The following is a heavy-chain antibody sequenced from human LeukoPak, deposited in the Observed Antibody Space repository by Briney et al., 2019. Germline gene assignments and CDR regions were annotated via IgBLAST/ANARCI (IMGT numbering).Heavy chain of an antibody. V-gene: IGHV4-34*01. CDR2: INHSGST. D-gene: IGHD1-26*01. Sequence: PSETLSLTCAVYGGSFSGYYWSWLRQPPGKGLEWIGEINHSGSTNYNPSLKSRVTISVDTSKNQFSLKLSSVTAADTAVYYCARRVVGAAGDYWGQGTLVTVSS. CDR1: GGSFSGYY. J-gene: IGHJ4*02. CDR3: ARRVVGAAGDY.